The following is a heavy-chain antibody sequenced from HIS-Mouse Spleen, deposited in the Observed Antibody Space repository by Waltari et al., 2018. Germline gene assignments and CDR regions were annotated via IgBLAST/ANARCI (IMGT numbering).Heavy chain of an antibody. J-gene: IGHJ3*02. D-gene: IGHD6-19*01. V-gene: IGHV3-30-3*01. Sequence: QVQLVESGGGVVQPGRSLRLSCAASGFTFSSYAMHWVRQAPGKGLECVAVISYDGNNKYYADSVKGRFTSSRDNSKNTLYLQMNSLRAEDTAVYYCARVNGIAVAGTDAFDIWGQGTMVTVSS. CDR3: ARVNGIAVAGTDAFDI. CDR1: GFTFSSYA. CDR2: ISYDGNNK.